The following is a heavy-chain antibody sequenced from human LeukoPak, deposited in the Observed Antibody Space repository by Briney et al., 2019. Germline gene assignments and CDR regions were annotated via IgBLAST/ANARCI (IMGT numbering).Heavy chain of an antibody. V-gene: IGHV1-2*04. D-gene: IGHD1-26*01. CDR3: ARDSGSYLDYYYGMDV. CDR2: INPNSGGT. Sequence: GASVKVSCKASGYTFTGYYMHWVRQAPGQGLEWMGWINPNSGGTNYAQKSQGWVTMTRDTSISTAYMELSRLRSDDTVVYYCARDSGSYLDYYYGMDVWGQGTTVTVSS. CDR1: GYTFTGYY. J-gene: IGHJ6*02.